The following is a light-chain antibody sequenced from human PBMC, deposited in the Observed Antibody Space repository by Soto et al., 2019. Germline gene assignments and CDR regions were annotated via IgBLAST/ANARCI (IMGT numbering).Light chain of an antibody. J-gene: IGKJ2*01. V-gene: IGKV3-11*02. Sequence: EMVLTQSPATLSLSPGDRATLSCRASQSVGRYLAWYQQRPGQAPRLLIYDSSNRVTGIPARFSGNGSGRDFALTIRSLDPEDFAVYYCQYHTDWPPYTFGQGTTLEI. CDR1: QSVGRY. CDR3: QYHTDWPPYT. CDR2: DSS.